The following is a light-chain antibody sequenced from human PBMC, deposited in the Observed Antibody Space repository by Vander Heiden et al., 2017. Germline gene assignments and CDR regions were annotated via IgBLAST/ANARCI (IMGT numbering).Light chain of an antibody. V-gene: IGLV2-11*01. Sequence: QSALTQPRSVSGSPGQSVTISCTGTSSDVGGYNYVSWYQQHQGKAPKLMIYDVSKRPSGVPDRFSGSKSGNTASLTISGLQADDEADYYCCSYAGSYSVVFGGGTQLTVL. J-gene: IGLJ2*01. CDR3: CSYAGSYSVV. CDR1: SSDVGGYNY. CDR2: DVS.